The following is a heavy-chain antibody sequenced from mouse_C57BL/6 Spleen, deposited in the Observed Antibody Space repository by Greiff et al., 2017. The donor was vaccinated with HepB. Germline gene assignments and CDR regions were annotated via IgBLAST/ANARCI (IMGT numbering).Heavy chain of an antibody. Sequence: VQLQQPGAELVKPGASVKMSCKASGYTFTSYWITWVKQRPGQGLEWIGDIYPGSGSTNYNEKFKSKATLTVDTSSSTAYMQLSSLTSDDSAVYYCARNGYDSAWFAYWGQGTLVTVSA. CDR1: GYTFTSYW. CDR2: IYPGSGST. V-gene: IGHV1-55*01. J-gene: IGHJ3*01. CDR3: ARNGYDSAWFAY. D-gene: IGHD2-2*01.